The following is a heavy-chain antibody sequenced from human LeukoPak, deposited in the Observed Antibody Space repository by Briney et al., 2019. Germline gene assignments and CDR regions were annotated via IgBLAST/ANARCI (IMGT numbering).Heavy chain of an antibody. CDR1: GFTFSSYS. J-gene: IGHJ4*02. D-gene: IGHD2-21*01. Sequence: GGSLRLSCAASGFTFSSYSMNWVRQAPGKGLEWASSISSSSSYIYYADSVKGRFTISRDNAKNSLYLQMNSLRAEDTAVYYCASIGLDLLFDYWGQGTLVTVSS. CDR3: ASIGLDLLFDY. V-gene: IGHV3-21*01. CDR2: ISSSSSYI.